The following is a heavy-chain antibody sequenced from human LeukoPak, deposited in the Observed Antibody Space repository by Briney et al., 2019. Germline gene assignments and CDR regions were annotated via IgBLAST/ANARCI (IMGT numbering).Heavy chain of an antibody. Sequence: SETLSLTCTVSDASISGYYWTWIRQPAGKGLEWIGRIDTSGSTYYNASLKSRLTMSLDTSKRQFSLKLRSVTAADTAVYYCARARRVGATRYYFDYWGQGTLVTVSS. CDR1: DASISGYY. J-gene: IGHJ4*02. CDR3: ARARRVGATRYYFDY. D-gene: IGHD1-26*01. CDR2: IDTSGST. V-gene: IGHV4-4*07.